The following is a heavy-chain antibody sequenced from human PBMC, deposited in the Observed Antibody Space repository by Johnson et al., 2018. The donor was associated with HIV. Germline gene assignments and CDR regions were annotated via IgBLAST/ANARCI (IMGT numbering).Heavy chain of an antibody. CDR1: GFTFSTYA. V-gene: IGHV3-30*04. CDR3: ARDTGERQPAYLYAFDI. J-gene: IGHJ3*02. D-gene: IGHD1-1*01. Sequence: QVQLVESGGGVVQPGRSLRLSCAASGFTFSTYAMHWVRQAPGKGLEWVAVISYDGSDKYYADSVKGRFTISRDSSKNTLYLQMNRLIAEDTAVYYCARDTGERQPAYLYAFDIWGQGTMVTVSS. CDR2: ISYDGSDK.